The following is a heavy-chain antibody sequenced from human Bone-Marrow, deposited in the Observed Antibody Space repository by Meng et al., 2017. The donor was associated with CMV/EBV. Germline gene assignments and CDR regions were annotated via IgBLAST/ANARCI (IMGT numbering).Heavy chain of an antibody. Sequence: ASVKDSCKASGYTFTSYDINWGRQATGQGLEWMGWMNPSSGNTGYVQKFEGRGTITRNTSISTAYMELSSLRSEDTAVYYCARWPDYYDSSGGIRFDYWGQGTLVTVSS. V-gene: IGHV1-8*03. CDR2: MNPSSGNT. D-gene: IGHD3-22*01. CDR3: ARWPDYYDSSGGIRFDY. J-gene: IGHJ4*02. CDR1: GYTFTSYD.